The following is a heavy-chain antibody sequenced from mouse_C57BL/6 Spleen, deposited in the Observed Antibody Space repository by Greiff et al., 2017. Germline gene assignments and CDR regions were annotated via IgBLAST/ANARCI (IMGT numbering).Heavy chain of an antibody. CDR1: GYTFTSYW. CDR2: IYPSDSET. Sequence: VQLQQPGAELVRPGSSVKLSCKASGYTFTSYWLDWVKQRPGQGLEWIGNIYPSDSETHYNQKFKDKATLTVDKSSSTAYMQLSSLTAEDSAVCYCARGSSSYYFDYWGQGTTLTVSS. CDR3: ARGSSSYYFDY. V-gene: IGHV1-61*01. J-gene: IGHJ2*01. D-gene: IGHD1-1*01.